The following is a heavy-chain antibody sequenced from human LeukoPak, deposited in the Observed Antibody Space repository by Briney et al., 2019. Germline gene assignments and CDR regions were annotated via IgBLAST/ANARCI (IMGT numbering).Heavy chain of an antibody. CDR1: GGSISSYY. CDR3: AREVRASDYYDSSDAFDI. D-gene: IGHD3-22*01. V-gene: IGHV4-59*01. J-gene: IGHJ3*02. CDR2: ICYSGST. Sequence: SETLSLTCTVSGGSISSYYWRWIRQPPGKGLEWIGYICYSGSTNYNPSLKSRVTISVDTSKNQFSLKLSSGTAADTAVYYCAREVRASDYYDSSDAFDIWGQGTMVTVSS.